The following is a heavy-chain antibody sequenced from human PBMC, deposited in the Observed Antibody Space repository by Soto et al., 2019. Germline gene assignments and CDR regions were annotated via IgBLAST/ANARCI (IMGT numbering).Heavy chain of an antibody. CDR3: ARYCSGTSCHPDAFDI. J-gene: IGHJ3*02. CDR1: GFTVSSNY. D-gene: IGHD2-2*01. CDR2: IYIGDSGTNT. Sequence: EMQLVESGGGLVQPGGSLRLSCAASGFTVSSNYMSWVRQAPGKGLEWVSIIYIGDSGTNTYYAGSVKGRFTISRDNSKXXLYLQMNSLRAEDTAVYYCARYCSGTSCHPDAFDIWGEGTMGTVCS. V-gene: IGHV3-66*01.